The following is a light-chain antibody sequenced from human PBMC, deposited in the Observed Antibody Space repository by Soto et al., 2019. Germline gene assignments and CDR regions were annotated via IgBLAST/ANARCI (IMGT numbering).Light chain of an antibody. CDR2: DAS. CDR1: QSVTNN. CDR3: QQYNKWPPLT. V-gene: IGKV3-15*01. J-gene: IGKJ4*01. Sequence: EIVMTQSPHTLSVSPGERATLSCRASQSVTNNLAWYQQKPGQAPKLLIYDASTRATGIPARFSGSGSGTEFTLIISSLQSEDFAVYYCQQYNKWPPLTFGGGTKVEIK.